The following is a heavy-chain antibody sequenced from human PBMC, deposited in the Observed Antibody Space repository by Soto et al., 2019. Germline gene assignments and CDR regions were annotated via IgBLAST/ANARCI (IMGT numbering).Heavy chain of an antibody. CDR3: ARGGYYYDSSGQDY. D-gene: IGHD3-22*01. V-gene: IGHV3-33*01. CDR2: IWYDGSNK. J-gene: IGHJ4*02. Sequence: PGGSLRLSCAASGFTFSSYGMHWVRQAPGKGLEWVAVIWYDGSNKYYADSVKGRFTISRDNSKNTLYLQMNSLRAEDTAVYYCARGGYYYDSSGQDYWGQGTLVTV. CDR1: GFTFSSYG.